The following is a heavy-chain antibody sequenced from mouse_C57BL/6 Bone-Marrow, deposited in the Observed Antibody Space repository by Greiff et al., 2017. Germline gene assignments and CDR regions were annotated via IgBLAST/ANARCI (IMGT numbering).Heavy chain of an antibody. CDR2: INPSSGYT. CDR1: GYTFTSYW. J-gene: IGHJ1*03. CDR3: ARGYYGNYAYWYFDV. V-gene: IGHV1-7*01. D-gene: IGHD2-1*01. Sequence: QVHVKQSGAELAKPGASVKLSCKASGYTFTSYWMHWVKQRPGQGLEWIGYINPSSGYTKYNQKFKDKSTLTADKSSSTAYMQLSSLTYEDSAVYYCARGYYGNYAYWYFDVWGTGTTVTVSS.